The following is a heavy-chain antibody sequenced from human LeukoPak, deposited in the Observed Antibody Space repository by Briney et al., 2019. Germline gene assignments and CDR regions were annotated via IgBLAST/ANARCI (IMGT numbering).Heavy chain of an antibody. CDR1: GFTFSSYW. V-gene: IGHV3-7*05. CDR3: AKDPPLGGGPARGGYDY. D-gene: IGHD3-10*01. Sequence: GGSLRLSCAASGFTFSSYWMTWVRQAPGKGLEWVANIQQDGSEKYYVDSVKGRFTISRDNSKNTLYLQMNSLRAEDTAVYSCAKDPPLGGGPARGGYDYWGQGTLVTVSS. CDR2: IQQDGSEK. J-gene: IGHJ4*02.